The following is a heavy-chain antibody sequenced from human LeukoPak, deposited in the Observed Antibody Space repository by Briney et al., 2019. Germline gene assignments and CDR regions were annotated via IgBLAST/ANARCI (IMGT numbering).Heavy chain of an antibody. CDR3: ARSVGAGFWSGYYGGQFDY. D-gene: IGHD3-3*01. V-gene: IGHV4-59*08. CDR1: GGSISSYY. CDR2: IYYSGST. J-gene: IGHJ4*02. Sequence: SETLSLTXTVSGGSISSYYWSWIRQPPGKGLEWIGYIYYSGSTNYNPSLKSRVTISVDTSKNQFSLKLSSVTAADTAVYYCARSVGAGFWSGYYGGQFDYWGQGTLVTVSS.